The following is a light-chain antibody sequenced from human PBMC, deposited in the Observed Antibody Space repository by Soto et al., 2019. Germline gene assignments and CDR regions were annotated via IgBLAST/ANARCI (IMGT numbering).Light chain of an antibody. V-gene: IGKV1-5*03. CDR2: KAS. Sequence: DMQMTQSPSTLSASVGDRVTITCRASQSISSWLAWYQQKPGKAPKLLIHKASSLESGVPSRFSGSGSGTEFTLTISSLQHDDFATYYCQQYSTSYRTFGQGTRVEMK. CDR1: QSISSW. CDR3: QQYSTSYRT. J-gene: IGKJ1*01.